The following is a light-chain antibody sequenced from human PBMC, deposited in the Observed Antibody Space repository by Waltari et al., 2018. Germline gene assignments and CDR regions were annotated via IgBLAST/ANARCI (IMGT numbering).Light chain of an antibody. CDR3: CSYDGRYTFG. J-gene: IGLJ1*01. CDR1: GSYVGDYTY. Sequence: QSDLTQPRAVSCSPGHSDTISCTVRGSYVGDYTYVSLYHHHPGRAPKVVIYDVDKRPSGVTDRLPGPQYCKTASLRHFRLQAEHEGDYYCCSYDGRYTFGFGMGTRVTVL. CDR2: DVD. V-gene: IGLV2-11*01.